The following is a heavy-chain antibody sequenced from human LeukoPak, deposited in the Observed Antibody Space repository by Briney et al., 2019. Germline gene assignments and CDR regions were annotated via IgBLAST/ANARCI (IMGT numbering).Heavy chain of an antibody. D-gene: IGHD2-15*01. CDR3: ARSRYCSGGSCYSILDY. CDR1: GGSISSGSYY. J-gene: IGHJ4*02. V-gene: IGHV4-61*02. Sequence: PSETLSLTCTVSGGSISSGSYYWSWIRQPAGKGLEWIGRIYPSGSTNYNPSLKSRVTISVDTSKNHFSLTLSSVTAADTAVYYCARSRYCSGGSCYSILDYWGQGTLVTVSS. CDR2: IYPSGST.